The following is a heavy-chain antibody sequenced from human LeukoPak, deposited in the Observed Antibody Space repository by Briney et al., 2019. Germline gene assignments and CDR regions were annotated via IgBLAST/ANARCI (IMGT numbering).Heavy chain of an antibody. D-gene: IGHD6-19*01. Sequence: GGSLSLSCAASGFLFNTHTMTWVRQAPGKGLEWVSSISGTSTYIYYADSVKGRFTISRDNAENSLYLQMNSLRAEDTAVYYCARGFSESSGRYAFHIWGQGTMVTVSS. V-gene: IGHV3-21*01. CDR1: GFLFNTHT. CDR3: ARGFSESSGRYAFHI. J-gene: IGHJ3*02. CDR2: ISGTSTYI.